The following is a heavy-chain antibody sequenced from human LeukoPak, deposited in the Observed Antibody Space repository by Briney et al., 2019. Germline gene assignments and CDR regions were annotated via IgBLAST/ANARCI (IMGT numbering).Heavy chain of an antibody. V-gene: IGHV3-74*01. J-gene: IGHJ3*02. CDR3: ARDPSVYSGGWDTDAFDI. D-gene: IGHD6-19*01. Sequence: GGSLRLSCAASGFTFSSYWMHWVRQAPGKGLVWVSRINSDGSSTSYADSVKGRFTISRENAKNTLYLQMNSLRAEDTAVYYCARDPSVYSGGWDTDAFDIWGQGTMVTVSS. CDR2: INSDGSST. CDR1: GFTFSSYW.